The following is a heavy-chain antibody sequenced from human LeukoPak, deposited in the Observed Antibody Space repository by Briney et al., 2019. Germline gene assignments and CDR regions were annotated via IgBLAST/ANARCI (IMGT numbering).Heavy chain of an antibody. Sequence: SETLSLTCTVSGGSISSGTYYWSWIRQPAGKGLEWIGRIYTSGGTNYNPSLKSRVTISVDTSKNQFSLRLNSVTAADTAVYYCARGRSYYYGSGDDAFDIWGQGTMVTVSS. V-gene: IGHV4-61*02. CDR3: ARGRSYYYGSGDDAFDI. CDR2: IYTSGGT. CDR1: GGSISSGTYY. J-gene: IGHJ3*02. D-gene: IGHD3-10*01.